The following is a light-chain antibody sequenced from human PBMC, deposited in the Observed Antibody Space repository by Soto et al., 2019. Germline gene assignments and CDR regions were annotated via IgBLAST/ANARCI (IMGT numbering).Light chain of an antibody. Sequence: EIVLTQSPGTLSLSPGERATLSCRASQSVSSSYLAWYQQRPGQAPRLLIYGASSRAAGIPDRFSGSGSGTDFTLTISRLEPEDFAVYYCQLYGSSPIFTFGPGTKVGIK. CDR2: GAS. CDR1: QSVSSSY. J-gene: IGKJ3*01. V-gene: IGKV3-20*01. CDR3: QLYGSSPIFT.